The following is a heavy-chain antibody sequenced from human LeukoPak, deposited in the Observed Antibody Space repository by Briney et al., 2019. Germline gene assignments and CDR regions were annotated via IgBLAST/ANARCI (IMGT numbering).Heavy chain of an antibody. CDR2: ISDSGGST. CDR1: GFTFNKYA. D-gene: IGHD3-3*01. V-gene: IGHV3-23*01. J-gene: IGHJ4*02. CDR3: AKDVGDFWSGYLYYFDY. Sequence: GGSLRLSCAASGFTFNKYAMSWVRQAPGKGLEWVSGISDSGGSTYYADSVKGRFIISRDNSKNTLYLQMNSLRAEDTALYYCAKDVGDFWSGYLYYFDYWGQGTLVTVSS.